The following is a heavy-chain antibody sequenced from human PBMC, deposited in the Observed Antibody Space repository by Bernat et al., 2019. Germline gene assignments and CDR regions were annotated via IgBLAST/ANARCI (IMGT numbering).Heavy chain of an antibody. CDR2: ISSSSSNI. J-gene: IGHJ5*02. CDR3: ASLMVRGSNWFDP. CDR1: GFTFSSYS. V-gene: IGHV3-21*01. D-gene: IGHD3-10*01. Sequence: EVQLVESGGGLVKPGGSLRLSCAASGFTFSSYSMNWVRQAPGKGLGWVSSISSSSSNIYYADSVKGRFTISGDNAKNALYLQMNSLRAEDTAVYSCASLMVRGSNWFDPWGQGTLVTVSS.